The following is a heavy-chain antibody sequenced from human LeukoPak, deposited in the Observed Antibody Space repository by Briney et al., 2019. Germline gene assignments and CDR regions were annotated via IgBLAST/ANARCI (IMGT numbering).Heavy chain of an antibody. V-gene: IGHV1-8*01. D-gene: IGHD6-13*01. Sequence: ASVKVSCKTSGYRFTNFDINWVRQAPGQGLEWMGWMNPDNGNTGYAQKFQGRVSMSGDTSISTAFMVLSSLRSDDTALYFCARGTRESSSSDYWGQGTLVTVSS. CDR2: MNPDNGNT. J-gene: IGHJ4*02. CDR3: ARGTRESSSSDY. CDR1: GYRFTNFD.